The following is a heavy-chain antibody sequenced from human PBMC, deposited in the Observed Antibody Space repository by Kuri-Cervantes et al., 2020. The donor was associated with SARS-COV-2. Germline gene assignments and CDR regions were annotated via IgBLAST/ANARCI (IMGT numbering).Heavy chain of an antibody. CDR1: GFTVSSNY. Sequence: GKSLKISCAASGFTVSSNYMSWVRQAPGKGLEWVSVIYSGGSTYYADSVKGRFTISRDNSKNTLYLQMNSLRAEDTAVYYCARDRDIVVVPAARNAFDIWGQGTMVTVSS. CDR2: IYSGGST. J-gene: IGHJ3*02. CDR3: ARDRDIVVVPAARNAFDI. V-gene: IGHV3-66*01. D-gene: IGHD2-2*01.